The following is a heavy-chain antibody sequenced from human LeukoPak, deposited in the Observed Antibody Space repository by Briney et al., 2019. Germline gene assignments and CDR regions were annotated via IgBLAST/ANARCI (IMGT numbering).Heavy chain of an antibody. V-gene: IGHV4-59*08. CDR1: GGSISSYY. D-gene: IGHD4-11*01. CDR3: ASSTTKAYYYYYMDV. J-gene: IGHJ6*03. Sequence: SETLSLTCTVSGGSISSYYWSWIRQPPGKGLEWIGYIYYSGSTNYNPSLKSRVTISADTSKNQFSLKLSSVTAADTAVYYCASSTTKAYYYYYMDVWGKGTTVTVSS. CDR2: IYYSGST.